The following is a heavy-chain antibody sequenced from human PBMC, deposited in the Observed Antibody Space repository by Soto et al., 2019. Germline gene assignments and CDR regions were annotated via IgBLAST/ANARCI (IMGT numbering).Heavy chain of an antibody. Sequence: QMLLVQSGPEVKKPGTSVKVSCKASGFTFTNSAMQWVRQARGQRLEWIGWIVVGSGNTNYAQKFQERVTITRDMSTSTAYMELSSLRSEDTAVYYCAADVYGGDAFDIWGQGTMVTVSS. CDR1: GFTFTNSA. CDR2: IVVGSGNT. J-gene: IGHJ3*02. D-gene: IGHD4-17*01. V-gene: IGHV1-58*02. CDR3: AADVYGGDAFDI.